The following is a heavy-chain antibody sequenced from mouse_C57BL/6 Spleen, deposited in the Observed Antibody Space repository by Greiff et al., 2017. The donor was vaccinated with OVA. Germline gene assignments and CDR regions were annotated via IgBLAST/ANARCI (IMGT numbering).Heavy chain of an antibody. CDR3: ARSRSAQATFFDY. CDR2: IDPSDSYT. J-gene: IGHJ2*01. V-gene: IGHV1-69*01. Sequence: QVQLQQPGAELVMPGASVKLSCKASGYTFTSYWMHWVKQRPGQGLEWIGEIDPSDSYTNYNQKFKGKSTLTVDKSSSTAYMQLSSLTSVDSAVYYCARSRSAQATFFDYWGQGTTLTVSS. CDR1: GYTFTSYW. D-gene: IGHD3-2*02.